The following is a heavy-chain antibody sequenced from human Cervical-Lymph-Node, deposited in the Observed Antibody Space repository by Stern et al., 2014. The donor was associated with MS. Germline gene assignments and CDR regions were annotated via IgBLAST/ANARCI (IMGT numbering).Heavy chain of an antibody. CDR1: GGNFSNSG. V-gene: IGHV1-69*06. J-gene: IGHJ4*02. CDR3: ARDLGVGPTAY. Sequence: QVQLMQSGAEVRKPGTSVKVSCKASGGNFSNSGISWVRQAPGQGLEWMGGIIPLFGKTNYAKKFQGRVTIKADKSKGTAFLELRSLTSDDTAVYYCARDLGVGPTAYWGQGTLVTVSS. D-gene: IGHD1-26*01. CDR2: IIPLFGKT.